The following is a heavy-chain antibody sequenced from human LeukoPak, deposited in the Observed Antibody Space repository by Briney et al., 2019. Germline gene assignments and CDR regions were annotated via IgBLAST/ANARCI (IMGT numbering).Heavy chain of an antibody. J-gene: IGHJ4*02. CDR2: IYPGDSDT. V-gene: IGHV5-51*01. Sequence: GESLKIFCKGSGYSFTNFWIGLVRQMPGKGLEWMGIIYPGDSDTRYSPSFQGQVTISADKSISTAYLQWSSLKASDTAMFYCARVGSSWNFDSWGQGTLVTVSS. D-gene: IGHD6-13*01. CDR3: ARVGSSWNFDS. CDR1: GYSFTNFW.